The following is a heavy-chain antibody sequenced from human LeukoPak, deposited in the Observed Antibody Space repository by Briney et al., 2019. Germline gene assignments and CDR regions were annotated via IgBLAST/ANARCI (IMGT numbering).Heavy chain of an antibody. CDR2: IYPGDSDT. D-gene: IGHD6-19*01. Sequence: GDSLKISCKGSGYTFSIYWIGWVRQMPGKGLEWMGVIYPGDSDTRYSPSFQGQVTISVDKSISSAYLQWSGLKASDTAMYYCVRQDGSGSYYFDYWGQGTPVTVST. J-gene: IGHJ4*02. CDR1: GYTFSIYW. CDR3: VRQDGSGSYYFDY. V-gene: IGHV5-51*01.